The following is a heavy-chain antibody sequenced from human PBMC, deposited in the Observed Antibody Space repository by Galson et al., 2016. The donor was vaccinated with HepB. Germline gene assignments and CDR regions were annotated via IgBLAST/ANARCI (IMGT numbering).Heavy chain of an antibody. D-gene: IGHD5-12*01. CDR2: ISDSDGST. V-gene: IGHV3-23*01. CDR3: AKDKWLRLFGYYGMDV. J-gene: IGHJ6*04. Sequence: LRLSCAASGFTLSNYVMSWVRQAPGKGLEWVSGISDSDGSTNYADSVKGRFTISRDNSKNTLYLQINSLRAEDTAVYYCAKDKWLRLFGYYGMDVWGKGTTVTVSS. CDR1: GFTLSNYV.